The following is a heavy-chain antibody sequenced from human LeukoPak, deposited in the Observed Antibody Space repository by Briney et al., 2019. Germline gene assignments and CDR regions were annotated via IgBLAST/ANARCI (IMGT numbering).Heavy chain of an antibody. Sequence: GGSLRLSCAASGFTFSSYSMNWFRQAPGKGLEWVSSISSISSYIYHADSVKGRFTISRDNAKNSLYLQMNSLRAEDTAVYYCASRYCSGGSCYSGWGAGFDPWGQGTLVTVSS. CDR1: GFTFSSYS. D-gene: IGHD2-15*01. V-gene: IGHV3-21*01. J-gene: IGHJ5*02. CDR2: ISSISSYI. CDR3: ASRYCSGGSCYSGWGAGFDP.